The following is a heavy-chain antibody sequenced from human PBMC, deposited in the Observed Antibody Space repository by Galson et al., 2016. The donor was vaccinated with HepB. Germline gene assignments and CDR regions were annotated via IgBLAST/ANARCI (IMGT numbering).Heavy chain of an antibody. V-gene: IGHV4-39*02. D-gene: IGHD5-24*01. Sequence: SETLSLTCTVSGGSINNTSYYWGWIRLPPGKGLEWIGSIYYSGTTYYNPSLKGRVTISVDTSKNQFSLRLSSVTAADTAVYYCARDGYSSDAFDIWGQGTIVTVSS. CDR2: IYYSGTT. J-gene: IGHJ3*02. CDR1: GGSINNTSYY. CDR3: ARDGYSSDAFDI.